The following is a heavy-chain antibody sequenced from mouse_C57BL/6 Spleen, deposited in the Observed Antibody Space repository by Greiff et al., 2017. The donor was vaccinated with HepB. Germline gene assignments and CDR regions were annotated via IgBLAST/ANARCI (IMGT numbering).Heavy chain of an antibody. CDR3: ARGGTYSKNFDY. V-gene: IGHV1-53*01. CDR1: GYTFTSYW. D-gene: IGHD2-5*01. Sequence: QVQLKQPGTELVKPGASVKLSCKASGYTFTSYWMHWVKQRPGQGLEWIGNINPSNGGTNYNEKFKSKATLTVDKSSSTAYMQLSSLTSEDSAVYYCARGGTYSKNFDYWGQGTTLTVSS. J-gene: IGHJ2*01. CDR2: INPSNGGT.